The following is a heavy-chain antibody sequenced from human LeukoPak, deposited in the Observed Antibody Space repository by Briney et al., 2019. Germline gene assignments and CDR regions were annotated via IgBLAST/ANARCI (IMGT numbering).Heavy chain of an antibody. CDR3: ARHYYDTSGPGVDPPGNY. Sequence: SQTLSLTCTVSGGSISSSDYYWSWIRQPPGKGLEWIGFIYYSGSTYYNPSLKSRVTISVDTSKNQFSLKLRSVTAADTAVYYCARHYYDTSGPGVDPPGNYWGQGTLVTVPS. CDR2: IYYSGST. D-gene: IGHD3-22*01. V-gene: IGHV4-30-4*01. J-gene: IGHJ4*02. CDR1: GGSISSSDYY.